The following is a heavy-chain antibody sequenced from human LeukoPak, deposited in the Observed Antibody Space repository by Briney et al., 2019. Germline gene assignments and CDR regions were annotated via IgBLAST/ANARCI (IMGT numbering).Heavy chain of an antibody. V-gene: IGHV3-15*05. J-gene: IGHJ4*02. D-gene: IGHD1-26*01. Sequence: TGGSLRLSCAVSGFTLSDAWMSWVRQAPGRGLEWVGRIKSKNDGGTTDYAAPVKGRLTISRDDSENTLYLQMNSLKTEDTAVYYCTTVRGGTNYFDYWGQGTLVTVSS. CDR3: TTVRGGTNYFDY. CDR1: GFTLSDAW. CDR2: IKSKNDGGTT.